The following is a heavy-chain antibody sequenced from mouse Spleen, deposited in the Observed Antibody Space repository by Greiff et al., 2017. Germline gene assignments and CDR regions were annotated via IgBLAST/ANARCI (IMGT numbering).Heavy chain of an antibody. Sequence: EVNVVESGGGLVQPGGSRKLSCAASGFTFSDYGMAWVRQAPGKGPEWVAFISNLAYSIYYADTVTGRFTISRENAKNTLYLEMSSLRSEDTAMYYCARDDYDGRDWYFDVWGAGTTVTVSS. CDR1: GFTFSDYG. V-gene: IGHV5-15*02. CDR2: ISNLAYSI. D-gene: IGHD2-4*01. J-gene: IGHJ1*01. CDR3: ARDDYDGRDWYFDV.